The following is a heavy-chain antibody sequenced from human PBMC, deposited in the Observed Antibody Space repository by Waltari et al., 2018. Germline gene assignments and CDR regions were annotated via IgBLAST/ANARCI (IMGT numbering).Heavy chain of an antibody. V-gene: IGHV3-23*01. D-gene: IGHD6-19*01. CDR2: ISTSGGIA. Sequence: EVHLLESGGDLVQTGGSLRLSCSASGFAFVISDLSWVRQAPGKGLEWVSVISTSGGIAKYADSVQGRFTISRDNSKKTLHLQMNSLRVEDTAVYYCAKGTERYGGWAPIFDSWGQGTQVTVSS. CDR3: AKGTERYGGWAPIFDS. CDR1: GFAFVISD. J-gene: IGHJ4*02.